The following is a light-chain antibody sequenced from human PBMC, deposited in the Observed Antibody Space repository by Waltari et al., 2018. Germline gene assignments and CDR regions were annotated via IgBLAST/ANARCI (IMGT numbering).Light chain of an antibody. Sequence: VMTQSPATLSVSPGERATLSCRASQGIHGDLAWYQQKPGQPPRLLIYSASTTATGGPARFTGSGSGTEFTLTVSSLQPEDSAVYYCQQYNVWPPWTFGQGTKVEIK. V-gene: IGKV3-15*01. J-gene: IGKJ1*01. CDR1: QGIHGD. CDR3: QQYNVWPPWT. CDR2: SAS.